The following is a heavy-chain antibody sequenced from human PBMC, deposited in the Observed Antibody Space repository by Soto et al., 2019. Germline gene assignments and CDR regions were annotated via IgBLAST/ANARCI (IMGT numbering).Heavy chain of an antibody. D-gene: IGHD2-15*01. J-gene: IGHJ4*02. Sequence: QVQLVQSGAEVKKPGASVKVSCKASGYTFTSYGISWVRQAPGQGLEWMGWISAYNGNTNYAQKLQGRVTMTTDTSTSTAYMERRSLRSDDTAVYYCARDPVDIVVVVAATGHFDYWGQGTLVTVSS. CDR1: GYTFTSYG. V-gene: IGHV1-18*01. CDR2: ISAYNGNT. CDR3: ARDPVDIVVVVAATGHFDY.